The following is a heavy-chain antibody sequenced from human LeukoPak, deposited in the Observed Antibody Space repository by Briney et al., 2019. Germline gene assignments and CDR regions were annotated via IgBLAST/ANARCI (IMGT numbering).Heavy chain of an antibody. V-gene: IGHV4-31*03. CDR3: ARDVWGRGAFDI. CDR1: GGSISSGGYY. D-gene: IGHD7-27*01. Sequence: SETLSLTCTVSGGSISSGGYYWSWIRQHPGKGLEWIGYIYYSGSTYYNPSLRSRVTISVDTSKNQFSLKLNSVTAADTAVYYCARDVWGRGAFDIWGQGTMVTVSS. J-gene: IGHJ3*02. CDR2: IYYSGST.